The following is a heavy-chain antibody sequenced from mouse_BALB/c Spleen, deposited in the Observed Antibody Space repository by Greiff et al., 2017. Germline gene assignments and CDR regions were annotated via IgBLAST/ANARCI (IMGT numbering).Heavy chain of an antibody. CDR2: IWAGGST. CDR3: AKSLYGSSYRGFAY. D-gene: IGHD1-1*01. CDR1: GFSLTSYG. J-gene: IGHJ3*01. Sequence: VMLVESGPGLVAPSQSLSITCTVSGFSLTSYGVHWVRQPPGKGLEWLGVIWAGGSTNYNSALMSRLSISKDNSKSQVFLKMNSLQTDDTAMYYCAKSLYGSSYRGFAYWGQGTLVTVSA. V-gene: IGHV2-9*02.